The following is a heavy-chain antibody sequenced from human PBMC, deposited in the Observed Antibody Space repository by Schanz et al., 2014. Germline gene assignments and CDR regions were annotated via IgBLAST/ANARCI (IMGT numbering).Heavy chain of an antibody. CDR2: INTGGDST. CDR3: AKAADWPVTQFDP. V-gene: IGHV3-23*01. J-gene: IGHJ5*02. Sequence: EVQLLESGGGLVQPGGSLRLSCSASTFTFDHYAMTWVRQAPGKGLEWVSSINTGGDSTYYADSVKGRFTISRDNSKNTLYLQMNSLRAEDTAVYYCAKAADWPVTQFDPWGQGTLVTVSS. CDR1: TFTFDHYA. D-gene: IGHD3-9*01.